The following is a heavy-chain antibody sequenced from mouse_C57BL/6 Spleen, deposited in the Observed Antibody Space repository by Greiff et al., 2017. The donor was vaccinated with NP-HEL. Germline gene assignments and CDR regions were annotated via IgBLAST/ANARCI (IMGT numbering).Heavy chain of an antibody. CDR1: GYTFTDYY. CDR2: IYPGSGNT. CDR3: ARPDGYSVFAY. V-gene: IGHV1-76*01. D-gene: IGHD2-3*01. Sequence: QVQLQQSGAELVRPGASVKLSCKASGYTFTDYYINWVKQRPGQGLEWIARIYPGSGNTYYNEKFKGKATLTAEKSSSTAYMQLSSLTSEDSAVYFCARPDGYSVFAYWGQGTLVTVSA. J-gene: IGHJ3*01.